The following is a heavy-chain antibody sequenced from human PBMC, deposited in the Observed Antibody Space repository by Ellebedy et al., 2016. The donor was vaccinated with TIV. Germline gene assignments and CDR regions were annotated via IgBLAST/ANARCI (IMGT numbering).Heavy chain of an antibody. CDR2: ISSSSSTI. CDR3: ARDENDRVRSYYDY. Sequence: PGGSLRLSCAASGFTFSTYSMNWVRQAPGKGLEWVSYISSSSSTIHYADSVKGRFTISRDNAKNSLYLQMNSLRAKDTAVYYCARDENDRVRSYYDYWGQGSQATVSS. CDR1: GFTFSTYS. D-gene: IGHD1-1*01. J-gene: IGHJ4*02. V-gene: IGHV3-48*01.